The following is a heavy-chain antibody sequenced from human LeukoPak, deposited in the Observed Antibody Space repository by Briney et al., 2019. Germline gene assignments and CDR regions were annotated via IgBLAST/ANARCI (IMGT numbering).Heavy chain of an antibody. Sequence: PGGSLSLSCAASGFTFDDYAMHWVRQAPGKGLEWVSGISWNSGSIGYADSVRGRFTISRDNAKNSLYLQMNSLRAEDTALYYCAKDRYGGNSGYFQHWGQGTLVTVSS. CDR3: AKDRYGGNSGYFQH. J-gene: IGHJ1*01. CDR2: ISWNSGSI. D-gene: IGHD4-23*01. CDR1: GFTFDDYA. V-gene: IGHV3-9*01.